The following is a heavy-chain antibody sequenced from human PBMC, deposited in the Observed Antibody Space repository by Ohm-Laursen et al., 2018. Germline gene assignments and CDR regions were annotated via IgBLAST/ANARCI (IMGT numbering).Heavy chain of an antibody. Sequence: GSLRLSCAAFGFTFSSYAMNWVRQAPGKGLEWVSGISGSGSRTYYADSVKGRFTISRDNSKNTVHLQMNSLRAEDTAVYYCAKVYYCSGGSCYSWELTNGFDIWGQGTMVTVSS. CDR2: ISGSGSRT. J-gene: IGHJ3*02. D-gene: IGHD2-15*01. CDR3: AKVYYCSGGSCYSWELTNGFDI. V-gene: IGHV3-23*01. CDR1: GFTFSSYA.